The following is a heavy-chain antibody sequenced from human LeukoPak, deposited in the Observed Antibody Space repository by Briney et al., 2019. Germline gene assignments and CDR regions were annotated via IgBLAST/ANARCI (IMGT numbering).Heavy chain of an antibody. CDR3: ASLVQQIVTTGAWFDP. V-gene: IGHV1-69*04. J-gene: IGHJ5*02. D-gene: IGHD4-4*01. CDR1: GGTFSSYA. CDR2: IIPILGIA. Sequence: SVKVSCKASGGTFSSYAISWVRQAPGQGLEWMGRIIPILGIANYAQKFQGRVTITADKSTSTAYMELSSLRSEDTAVYYCASLVQQIVTTGAWFDPWGQGTLVTVPS.